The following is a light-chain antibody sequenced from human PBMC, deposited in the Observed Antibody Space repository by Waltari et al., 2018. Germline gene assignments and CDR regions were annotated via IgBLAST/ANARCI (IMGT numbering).Light chain of an antibody. CDR2: DNI. CDR1: ISNIGAGHV. Sequence: QSVLTQPPSVSGAPGQSVTMSCSGSISNIGAGHVVHWYPQLPGKAPQLLIFDNIVRPSGVPDRFSGSRSGTSASLAITGLQAEDEAQYYCQSYDTNLSGSIFGGGTKLTVL. CDR3: QSYDTNLSGSI. J-gene: IGLJ2*01. V-gene: IGLV1-40*01.